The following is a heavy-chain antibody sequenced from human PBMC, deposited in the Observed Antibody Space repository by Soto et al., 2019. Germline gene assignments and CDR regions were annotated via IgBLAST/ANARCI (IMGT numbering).Heavy chain of an antibody. J-gene: IGHJ3*02. D-gene: IGHD3-16*01. CDR3: ASLGGHDAFDI. V-gene: IGHV3-30-3*01. CDR1: GFTFSSYA. Sequence: QVQLVESGGGVVQPGRSLRLSCAASGFTFSSYAIHWVRQAPGKGLEWVAVISYDGSNKYYADSVKGRFTISRDNSKNTLYLQMNSLRAEDTAVYYCASLGGHDAFDIWGQGTMVTVSS. CDR2: ISYDGSNK.